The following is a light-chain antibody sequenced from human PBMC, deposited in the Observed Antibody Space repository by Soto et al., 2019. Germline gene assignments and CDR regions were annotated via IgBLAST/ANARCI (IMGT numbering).Light chain of an antibody. CDR2: EVS. V-gene: IGLV2-8*01. Sequence: QSALTQPPSASGSPGQSVTISCTGTLSDIGTYYYVSWYQQHPGKAPKLIIYEVSERPSGVPDRFSGSKSGNTASLTVSGLQAEDEAHYYCSSYAGTKTLVFGGGTKLTVL. J-gene: IGLJ2*01. CDR1: LSDIGTYYY. CDR3: SSYAGTKTLV.